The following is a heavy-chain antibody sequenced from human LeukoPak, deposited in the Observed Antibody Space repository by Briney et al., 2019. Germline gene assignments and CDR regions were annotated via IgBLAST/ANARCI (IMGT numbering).Heavy chain of an antibody. CDR3: ARCFGSGTYYPYYFDY. V-gene: IGHV3-30-3*01. CDR1: GFIFSNYA. Sequence: GGSLRLSCAASGFIFSNYAMHWVRQAPGKGLEWVAIISYDGNSKVYADSVMGRFTISRDNSKKTLYLQMNSLRAEDTAVYHCARCFGSGTYYPYYFDYWGQGTLVTVSS. D-gene: IGHD3-10*01. CDR2: ISYDGNSK. J-gene: IGHJ4*02.